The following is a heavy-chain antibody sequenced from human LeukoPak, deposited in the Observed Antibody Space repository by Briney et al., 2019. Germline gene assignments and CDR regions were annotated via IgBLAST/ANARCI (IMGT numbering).Heavy chain of an antibody. D-gene: IGHD6-6*01. V-gene: IGHV3-30*02. CDR2: IRYDGSNK. Sequence: GGALRLSCAASGFTFSSYGMHWVRQAPGKGLEGVAFIRYDGSNKYYADSVKGRFTISRDNSKNTLYLQMNSLRAEDTAVYYCAKEAAYSSSSREFDYWGQGTLVTVSS. CDR1: GFTFSSYG. J-gene: IGHJ4*02. CDR3: AKEAAYSSSSREFDY.